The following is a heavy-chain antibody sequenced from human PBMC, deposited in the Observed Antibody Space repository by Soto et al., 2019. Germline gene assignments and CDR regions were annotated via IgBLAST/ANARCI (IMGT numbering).Heavy chain of an antibody. CDR2: IIPILGIA. Sequence: SVKVSCKASGGTFSSYTISWVRQAPGQGLEWMGRIIPILGIANYAQKFQGRVTITADKSTSTAYMELSSLRSEDTAVYYCARDRVYDYIWGSYYPFDIWGQGTMVTVSS. J-gene: IGHJ3*02. CDR3: ARDRVYDYIWGSYYPFDI. CDR1: GGTFSSYT. D-gene: IGHD3-16*01. V-gene: IGHV1-69*04.